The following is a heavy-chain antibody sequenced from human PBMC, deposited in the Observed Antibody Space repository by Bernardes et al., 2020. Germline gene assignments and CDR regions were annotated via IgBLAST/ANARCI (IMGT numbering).Heavy chain of an antibody. J-gene: IGHJ4*02. D-gene: IGHD6-13*01. V-gene: IGHV3-9*01. CDR3: AKDITGIAAAGHFDY. Sequence: GGSLRLSCAASGFTFDDYAMHWVRQAPGKGLEWVSGISWNSGNIVYADSVKGRFSISRDNAKNSLYLQMNSLRPEDTALYYCAKDITGIAAAGHFDYWGQGALVTVSS. CDR2: ISWNSGNI. CDR1: GFTFDDYA.